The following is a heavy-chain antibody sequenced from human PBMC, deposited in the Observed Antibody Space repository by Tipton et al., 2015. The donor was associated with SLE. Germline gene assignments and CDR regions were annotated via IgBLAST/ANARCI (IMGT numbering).Heavy chain of an antibody. D-gene: IGHD3-16*01. CDR3: ARGGAFDY. CDR1: GYTFTNYA. CDR2: IIPRSGFT. V-gene: IGHV1-2*02. J-gene: IGHJ4*02. Sequence: QLVQSGSELKKPGASVKVSCKASGYTFTNYAINWVRQVPGQGLEWMGWIIPRSGFTNYAQKFQDRVTMTRDTSINTAYMELSRLTFDDTAVYYCARGGAFDYWGQGTLVTVSS.